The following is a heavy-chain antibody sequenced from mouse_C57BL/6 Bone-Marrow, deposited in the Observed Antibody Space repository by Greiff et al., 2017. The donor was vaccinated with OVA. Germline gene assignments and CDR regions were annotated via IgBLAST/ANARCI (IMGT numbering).Heavy chain of an antibody. V-gene: IGHV5-2*01. CDR2: INSDGGST. J-gene: IGHJ2*01. D-gene: IGHD2-1*01. CDR3: ATIYYGYFDY. CDR1: EYDFPSYD. Sequence: EVKVVEPGGGLVQPGESLKLSCESNEYDFPSYDMPWVRKTPEQRLELVAAINSDGGSTYYPDTMESRSTITRDNTKKTLYLQMSSLRSEDTAVDYCATIYYGYFDYWGQGTTLTVSS.